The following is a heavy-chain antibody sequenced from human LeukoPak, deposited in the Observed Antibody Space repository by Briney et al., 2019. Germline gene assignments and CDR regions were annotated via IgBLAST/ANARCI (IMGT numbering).Heavy chain of an antibody. CDR3: ASDYPSDY. J-gene: IGHJ4*02. CDR1: GGSISSYY. CDR2: IYYSGST. Sequence: SETLSLTCTVSGGSISSYYWSWIRQPPGKGLEWIGYIYYSGSTNYNPSLKSRVTISVDTSKNQFSLKLSSVTAADTAVYYCASDYPSDYWGQGTLVTVSS. V-gene: IGHV4-59*01.